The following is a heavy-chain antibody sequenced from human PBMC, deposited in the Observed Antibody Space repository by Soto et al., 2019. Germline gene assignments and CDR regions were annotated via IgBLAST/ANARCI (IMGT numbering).Heavy chain of an antibody. D-gene: IGHD6-13*01. V-gene: IGHV3-7*03. CDR1: GFTFSSYA. J-gene: IGHJ6*02. Sequence: EVQLLESGGGLVQPGGSLRLSCAASGFTFSSYAMSWVRQAPGKGLEWVANIKQDGSEKYYVDSVKGRFTISRDNAKNSLYLQMNSLRAEDTAVYYCAREGQQLWSYYGMDVWGQGTTVTVSS. CDR3: AREGQQLWSYYGMDV. CDR2: IKQDGSEK.